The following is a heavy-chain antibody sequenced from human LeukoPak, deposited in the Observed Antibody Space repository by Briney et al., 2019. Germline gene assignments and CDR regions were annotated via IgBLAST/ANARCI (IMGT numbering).Heavy chain of an antibody. Sequence: GASVKVSCKASGYTFTGYYMHWVRQAPGQGLEWMGRINPNSGGTNYAQKFQGRVTMTRDTSISTAYMELSRLRFDDTAVYYCARDSGYDYSFDYWGQGTLVTVSS. CDR1: GYTFTGYY. V-gene: IGHV1-2*06. CDR2: INPNSGGT. J-gene: IGHJ4*02. CDR3: ARDSGYDYSFDY. D-gene: IGHD5-12*01.